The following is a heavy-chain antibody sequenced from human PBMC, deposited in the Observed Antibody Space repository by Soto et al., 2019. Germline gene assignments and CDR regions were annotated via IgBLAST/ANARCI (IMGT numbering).Heavy chain of an antibody. CDR3: ARNGDPYYFDY. CDR1: SGSISSSNW. CDR2: IYHSGST. D-gene: IGHD4-17*01. V-gene: IGHV4-4*02. Sequence: SETLSLTCAVSSGSISSSNWWTLARQPPGKGLEWIGEIYHSGSTNYKPSLKSRVTISVDKSKNQFSLKLNSVTAADTAVYYCARNGDPYYFDYWGQGTLVTVSS. J-gene: IGHJ4*02.